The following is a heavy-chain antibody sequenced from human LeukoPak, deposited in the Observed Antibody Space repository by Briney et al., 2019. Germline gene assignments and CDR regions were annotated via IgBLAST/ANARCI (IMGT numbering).Heavy chain of an antibody. CDR1: GFTFSSYG. D-gene: IGHD4-17*01. J-gene: IGHJ6*03. CDR3: AKDPSGDYVYYYMDV. Sequence: GGSLRLSCAASGFTFSSYGMHWVRQAPGKGLEWVAFIRYDGSNKYYADSVKDRFTISRDNSKNTLYLQMNSLRAEDTAVYYCAKDPSGDYVYYYMDVWGKGTTVTISS. CDR2: IRYDGSNK. V-gene: IGHV3-30*02.